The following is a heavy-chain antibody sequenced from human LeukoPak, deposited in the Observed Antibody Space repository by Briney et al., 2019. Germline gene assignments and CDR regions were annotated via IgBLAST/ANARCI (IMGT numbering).Heavy chain of an antibody. CDR2: INPNSGGT. J-gene: IGHJ4*02. CDR1: GYTFTGYY. Sequence: GSVKVSCKASGYTFTGYYMHWVRQAPGQGLEWMGWINPNSGGTNYAQKFQGRVTMTRNTSISTAYMELSSLRSEDTAVYYCARESGTMVRGPADYWGQGTLVTVSS. D-gene: IGHD3-10*01. V-gene: IGHV1-2*02. CDR3: ARESGTMVRGPADY.